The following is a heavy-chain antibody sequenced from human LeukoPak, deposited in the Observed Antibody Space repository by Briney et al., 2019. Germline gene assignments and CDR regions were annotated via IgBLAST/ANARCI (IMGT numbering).Heavy chain of an antibody. V-gene: IGHV1-69*05. Sequence: SSVKVSCKASGGTFSSYAISWVRQAPGQGLEWMGGIIAIFGTANYAQKLQGRVMITTDESTSTAYMELSSLRSEDTAVYYCAMDTVVTLSLPYYYMDVWGKGTTVTVSS. CDR2: IIAIFGTA. D-gene: IGHD4-23*01. CDR3: AMDTVVTLSLPYYYMDV. CDR1: GGTFSSYA. J-gene: IGHJ6*03.